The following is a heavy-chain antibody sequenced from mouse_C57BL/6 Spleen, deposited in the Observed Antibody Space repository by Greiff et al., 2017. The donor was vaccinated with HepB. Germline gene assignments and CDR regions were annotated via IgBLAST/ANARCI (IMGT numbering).Heavy chain of an antibody. CDR1: GFTFSDYY. V-gene: IGHV5-16*01. Sequence: EVQLVESEGGLVQPGSSMKLSCTASGFTFSDYYMAWVRQVPEKGLEWVANINYDGSSTYYLDSLKSRFIISRDNAKNILYLQMSSLKSEDTATYYCARSYGYDGGVFAYWGQGTLVTVSA. J-gene: IGHJ3*01. CDR3: ARSYGYDGGVFAY. D-gene: IGHD2-2*01. CDR2: INYDGSST.